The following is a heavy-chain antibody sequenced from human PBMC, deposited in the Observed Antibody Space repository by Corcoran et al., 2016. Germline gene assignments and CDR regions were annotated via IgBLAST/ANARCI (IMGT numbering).Heavy chain of an antibody. CDR2: IRSKANSYAT. J-gene: IGHJ4*02. D-gene: IGHD2-15*01. CDR1: GFTFSGSA. CDR3: TTTTVVARGNDY. Sequence: EVQLVESGGGLVQPGGSLKLSCAASGFTFSGSAMHWVRQASGKGLEWVGRIRSKANSYATAYAASVKGRFTISRDDSKNKAYLQMNSLKTEDTALYYCTTTTVVARGNDYWGQGTLVTVSS. V-gene: IGHV3-73*02.